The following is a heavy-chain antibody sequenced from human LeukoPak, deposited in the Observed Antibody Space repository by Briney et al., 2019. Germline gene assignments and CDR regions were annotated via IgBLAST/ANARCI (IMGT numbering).Heavy chain of an antibody. D-gene: IGHD3-10*01. CDR3: AGDRAYAFEI. J-gene: IGHJ3*02. CDR2: ISSSGNTI. Sequence: GGSLRLSCAASGFTFSDYYMTWIRQAPGKGLEWVSYISSSGNTIYYADSVKGRFTISRDNAKNSLYLQMNSLRAEDTAVYYCAGDRAYAFEIWGRGTMVTVSS. V-gene: IGHV3-11*01. CDR1: GFTFSDYY.